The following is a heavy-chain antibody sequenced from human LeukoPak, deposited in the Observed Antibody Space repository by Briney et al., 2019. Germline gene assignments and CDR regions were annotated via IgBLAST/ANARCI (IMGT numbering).Heavy chain of an antibody. Sequence: PSETLSLTCAVYGGSFSGYYWSWIRQPPGKGLEWIGYIYYSGSTYYNPSLKSRVTISVDTSKNQFSLKLSSVTAADTAVYYCARAGLYYYDSSGYSHLPYYFDYWGQGTLVTVSS. J-gene: IGHJ4*02. CDR3: ARAGLYYYDSSGYSHLPYYFDY. D-gene: IGHD3-22*01. V-gene: IGHV4-34*09. CDR2: IYYSGST. CDR1: GGSFSGYY.